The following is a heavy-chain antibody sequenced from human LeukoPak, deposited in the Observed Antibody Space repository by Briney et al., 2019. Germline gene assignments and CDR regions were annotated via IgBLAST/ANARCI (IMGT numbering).Heavy chain of an antibody. D-gene: IGHD5-18*01. V-gene: IGHV1-2*02. CDR3: AGLTAMVGNEFDY. CDR2: INPNSGGT. Sequence: ASVKVSCKASGYTFTGYYMHWVRQAPGQGLEWMGWINPNSGGTNYAQKFQGRVTMTRDTSISTAYMELSRLRSDDTAVYYCAGLTAMVGNEFDYWGQGTLVTVSS. J-gene: IGHJ4*02. CDR1: GYTFTGYY.